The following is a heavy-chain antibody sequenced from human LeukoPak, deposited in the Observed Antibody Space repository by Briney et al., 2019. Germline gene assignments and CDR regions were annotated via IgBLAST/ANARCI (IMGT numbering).Heavy chain of an antibody. D-gene: IGHD3-10*01. Sequence: SETLSLTCTVSGDSISSSRYYWGWIRQPPGKGLEWIGSIYYSGSTYYNPSLKSRVTISVDTSKNQFSLKLSSVTAADTAVYYCARDQSGWFDPWGQGALVTVSS. V-gene: IGHV4-39*07. CDR2: IYYSGST. CDR1: GDSISSSRYY. J-gene: IGHJ5*02. CDR3: ARDQSGWFDP.